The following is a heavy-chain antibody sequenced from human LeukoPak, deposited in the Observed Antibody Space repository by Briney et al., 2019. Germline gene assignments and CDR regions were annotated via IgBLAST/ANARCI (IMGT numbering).Heavy chain of an antibody. V-gene: IGHV3-33*01. J-gene: IGHJ4*02. CDR3: ASCRLNDYGDYDAFDY. Sequence: GGSLRLSCAASGSTFSSYGMHWVRQAPGKGLEWVAVIWYDGSNKYYADSVKGRFTISRDNSKNTLYLQMNSLRAEDTAVYYCASCRLNDYGDYDAFDYWGQGTLVTVSS. CDR2: IWYDGSNK. CDR1: GSTFSSYG. D-gene: IGHD4-17*01.